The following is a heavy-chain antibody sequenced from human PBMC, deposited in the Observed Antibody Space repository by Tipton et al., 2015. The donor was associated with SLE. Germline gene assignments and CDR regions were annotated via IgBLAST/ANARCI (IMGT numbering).Heavy chain of an antibody. CDR1: AFTFSSYW. J-gene: IGHJ6*02. CDR2: VKPDGSEK. V-gene: IGHV3-7*01. D-gene: IGHD6-19*01. Sequence: GSLRLSCEASAFTFSSYWMSYFRQAPGKGLEWVANVKPDGSEKNYVDSVKGRFTISRDNTKNSLYLQMTSLRAEDTAVYYCARRYTSETDVWGQGTTVTVSS. CDR3: ARRYTSETDV.